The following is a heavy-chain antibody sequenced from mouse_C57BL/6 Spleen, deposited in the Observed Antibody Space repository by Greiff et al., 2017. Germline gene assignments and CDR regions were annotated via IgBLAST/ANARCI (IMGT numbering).Heavy chain of an antibody. CDR1: GYSITSGYY. Sequence: EVQLVESGPGLVKPSQSLSLTCSVTGYSITSGYYWNWIRQFPGNKLEWMGYISYDGSNNYNPSLKNRISITRDTSKNQFFLKLNSVTTEDTATXYCARDSGDYDDLYYFDYWGQGTTLTVSS. V-gene: IGHV3-6*01. CDR2: ISYDGSN. J-gene: IGHJ2*01. D-gene: IGHD2-4*01. CDR3: ARDSGDYDDLYYFDY.